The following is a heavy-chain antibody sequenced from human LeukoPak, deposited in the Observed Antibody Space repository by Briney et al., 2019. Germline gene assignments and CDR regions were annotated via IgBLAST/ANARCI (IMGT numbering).Heavy chain of an antibody. CDR2: ISYDGSNK. CDR3: ARDAIAVAGNFDY. CDR1: GFTFSSYA. Sequence: GGSLRLSCAASGFTFSSYAMHWVRQAPGKGLEWVVVISYDGSNKYYADSVKGRFTISRDNSKNTLYLQMNSLRAEDTAVYYCARDAIAVAGNFDYWGQGTLVTVSS. J-gene: IGHJ4*02. D-gene: IGHD6-19*01. V-gene: IGHV3-30-3*01.